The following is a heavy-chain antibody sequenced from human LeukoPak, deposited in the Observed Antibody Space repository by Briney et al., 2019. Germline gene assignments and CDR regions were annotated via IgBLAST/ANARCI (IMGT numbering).Heavy chain of an antibody. CDR2: IYYSGST. D-gene: IGHD6-19*01. J-gene: IGHJ4*02. CDR3: ATTSTGIAVGGTDNY. V-gene: IGHV4-39*07. Sequence: SETLSLTCTVSGGSISSSSYYWGWIRQPPGKGLEWIGSIYYSGSTYYNPSLKSRVTISVETSKNQFSLKLSSVTAADTAVYYCATTSTGIAVGGTDNYWGQGTLVTVSS. CDR1: GGSISSSSYY.